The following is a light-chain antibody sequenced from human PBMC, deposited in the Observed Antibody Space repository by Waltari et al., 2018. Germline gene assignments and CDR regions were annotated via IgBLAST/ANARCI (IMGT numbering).Light chain of an antibody. J-gene: IGKJ4*01. V-gene: IGKV4-1*01. CDR3: QQYFGIPLT. CDR2: WAS. CDR1: QSVLYSGNNRNY. Sequence: DIVMTQSPDSLAVSLGERATINCKSSQSVLYSGNNRNYLAWYQQKPVQPPKLLIHWASIRDSGVPDRFSGSGSGTDFTLTISSLQAEDVAVYFCQQYFGIPLTFGGGTKVEIK.